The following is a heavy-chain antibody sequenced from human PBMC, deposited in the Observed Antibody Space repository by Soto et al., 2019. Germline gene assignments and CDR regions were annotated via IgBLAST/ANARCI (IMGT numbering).Heavy chain of an antibody. J-gene: IGHJ6*02. V-gene: IGHV5-51*01. Sequence: RGESLKISCKGSGYRFNNYWIGWVRQVPGKGLDWIGMIYPGDSDTTYSPSFQGQVTMSADKSTSTAYLEWSSLKASDTATYYCARQGSNGAYVYFPMDVWGQGTTVTVSS. D-gene: IGHD3-16*01. CDR1: GYRFNNYW. CDR2: IYPGDSDT. CDR3: ARQGSNGAYVYFPMDV.